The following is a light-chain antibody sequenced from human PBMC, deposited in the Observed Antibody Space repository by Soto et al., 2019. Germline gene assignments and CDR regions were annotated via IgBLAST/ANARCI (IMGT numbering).Light chain of an antibody. CDR3: QSYDSSLIRVV. CDR2: GNS. V-gene: IGLV1-40*01. Sequence: QAVVTQPPSVSGAPGQRVTISCTGSSSNVGAGYDVHWYQQLPGTAPKLLIYGNSNRPSGVPDRFSGSKSGPSASLAITGLQAEDEADYYCQSYDSSLIRVVFGGGTKLTV. CDR1: SSNVGAGYD. J-gene: IGLJ2*01.